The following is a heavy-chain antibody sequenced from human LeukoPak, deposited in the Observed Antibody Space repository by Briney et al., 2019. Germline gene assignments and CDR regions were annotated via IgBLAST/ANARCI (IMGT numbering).Heavy chain of an antibody. Sequence: SVKVSCKASGGTFSSYAISWVRQAPGQGLEWMGGIIPIFGTANYAQKFQGRVTITADASTSTAYMELSSLRSEDTAVYYCARGVTTGGKYYYYYYMDVWGKGTTVTVSS. CDR1: GGTFSSYA. CDR2: IIPIFGTA. CDR3: ARGVTTGGKYYYYYYMDV. V-gene: IGHV1-69*13. D-gene: IGHD4-11*01. J-gene: IGHJ6*03.